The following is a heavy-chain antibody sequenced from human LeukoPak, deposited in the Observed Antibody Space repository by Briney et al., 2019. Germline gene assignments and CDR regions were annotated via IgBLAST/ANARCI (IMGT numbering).Heavy chain of an antibody. Sequence: ASVKVSCKASGYTFTSYGISWVRQAPGQGLEWMGWISAYNGNTNYAQKLRGRVTMTTDTSTSTAYMELRSLRSDDTAVYYCAGPARYCSGGSCFNYYYYYGMDVWGQGTTVTVSS. D-gene: IGHD2-15*01. CDR3: AGPARYCSGGSCFNYYYYYGMDV. V-gene: IGHV1-18*01. CDR2: ISAYNGNT. J-gene: IGHJ6*02. CDR1: GYTFTSYG.